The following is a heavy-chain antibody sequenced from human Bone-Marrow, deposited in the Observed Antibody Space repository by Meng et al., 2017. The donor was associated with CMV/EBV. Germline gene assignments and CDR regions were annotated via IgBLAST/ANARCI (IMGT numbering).Heavy chain of an antibody. V-gene: IGHV3-49*04. CDR3: TTDLANTAMVWGYFDY. CDR2: IRSKAYGGTT. D-gene: IGHD5-18*01. Sequence: GESLKISCAASGFIFSNLWMTWVRQAPGKGLEWVGFIRSKAYGGTTEYAASVKGRFTISRDDSKSIAYLQMNSLKTEDTAVYYCTTDLANTAMVWGYFDYWGQGTLVTVSS. CDR1: GFIFSNLW. J-gene: IGHJ4*02.